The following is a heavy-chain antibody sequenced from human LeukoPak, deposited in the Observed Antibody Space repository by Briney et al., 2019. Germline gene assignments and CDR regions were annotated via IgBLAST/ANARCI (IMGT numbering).Heavy chain of an antibody. V-gene: IGHV4-59*12. D-gene: IGHD6-19*01. CDR1: GFTFSSYG. CDR2: IYYSGST. CDR3: ARLRGATVAHNWFDP. J-gene: IGHJ5*02. Sequence: GSLRLSCAASGFTFSSYGMSWIRQPPGKGLEWVGYIYYSGSTNYNPSLKSRVTISVDTSKNQCSLRLSSVTAADTAVYYCARLRGATVAHNWFDPWGQGTLVTVSS.